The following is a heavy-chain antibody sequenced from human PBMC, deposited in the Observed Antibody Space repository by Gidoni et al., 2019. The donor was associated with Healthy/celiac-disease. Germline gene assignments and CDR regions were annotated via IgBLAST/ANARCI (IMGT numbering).Heavy chain of an antibody. V-gene: IGHV3-30*18. CDR2: ISYDGSNK. D-gene: IGHD3-16*02. CDR3: ANEFVEDGMDV. CDR1: GFTFSSYG. Sequence: QVQLVESGGGVVQPGRSLRLSCAASGFTFSSYGMHWVRQAPGKGLEWVAVISYDGSNKYYADSVKGRFTISRDNSKNTLYLQMNSLRAEDTAVYYCANEFVEDGMDVWGQGTTVTVSS. J-gene: IGHJ6*02.